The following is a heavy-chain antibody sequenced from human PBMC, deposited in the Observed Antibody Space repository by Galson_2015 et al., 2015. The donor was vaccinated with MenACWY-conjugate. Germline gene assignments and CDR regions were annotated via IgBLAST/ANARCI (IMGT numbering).Heavy chain of an antibody. CDR1: GYTFFSYY. CDR2: INPSGGST. CDR3: ARSLELITFDY. V-gene: IGHV1-46*01. Sequence: SVKVSCKASGYTFFSYYLHWVRQAPGQGLEWMGIINPSGGSTSYAQKFQGRVTMTRDTSTSTVYMELSSLGSEDTVVYYCARSLELITFDYWGQGTLVTVSS. D-gene: IGHD1-7*01. J-gene: IGHJ4*02.